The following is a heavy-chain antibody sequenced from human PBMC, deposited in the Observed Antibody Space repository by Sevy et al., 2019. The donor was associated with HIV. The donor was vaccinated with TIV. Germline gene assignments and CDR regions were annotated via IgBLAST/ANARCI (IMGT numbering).Heavy chain of an antibody. D-gene: IGHD3-3*01. CDR2: IYSGGNT. V-gene: IGHV3-53*01. Sequence: GGSLRLSCAASGFTVSSNYMSWVRQAPGKGLEWVSVIYSGGNTYYADSGEGRFTISRDNSKNTLYLQMNNLRAEDTAVYYCAREREFTIFGVLIEYGMDVWGQGTTVTVSS. J-gene: IGHJ6*02. CDR1: GFTVSSNY. CDR3: AREREFTIFGVLIEYGMDV.